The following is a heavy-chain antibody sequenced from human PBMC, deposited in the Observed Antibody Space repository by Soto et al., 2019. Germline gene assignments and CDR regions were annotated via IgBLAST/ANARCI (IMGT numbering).Heavy chain of an antibody. CDR3: ARLPPYGSGSYYYYGMDV. V-gene: IGHV4-39*01. CDR2: IYYSGST. CDR1: GGSISSSSYY. J-gene: IGHJ6*02. Sequence: SETLSITCTVSGGSISSSSYYWGWIRQPPGKGLEWIGSIYYSGSTYYNPSLKSRVTISVDTSKNQFSLKLSSVTAADTAVYYCARLPPYGSGSYYYYGMDVWGQGTTVTVSS. D-gene: IGHD3-10*01.